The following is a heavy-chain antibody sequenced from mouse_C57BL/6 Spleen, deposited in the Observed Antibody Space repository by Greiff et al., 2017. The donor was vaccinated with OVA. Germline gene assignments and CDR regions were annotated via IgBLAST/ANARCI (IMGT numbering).Heavy chain of an antibody. J-gene: IGHJ2*01. CDR1: GFTFSSYA. CDR2: ISDGGSYT. D-gene: IGHD1-1*01. CDR3: ARDADYGSSHYFDY. V-gene: IGHV5-4*01. Sequence: EVKLVESGGGLVKPGGSLKLSCAASGFTFSSYAMSWVRQTPEKRLEWVATISDGGSYTYYPDNVKGRFTISRDNAKNNLYLQMSHLKSEDTAMYYCARDADYGSSHYFDYWGQGTTRTVSS.